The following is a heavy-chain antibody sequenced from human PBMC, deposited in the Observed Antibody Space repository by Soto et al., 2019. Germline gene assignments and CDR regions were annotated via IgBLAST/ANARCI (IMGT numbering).Heavy chain of an antibody. CDR1: GGSVSSYY. V-gene: IGHV4-59*08. CDR2: VYYSGST. D-gene: IGHD4-4*01. J-gene: IGHJ4*02. CDR3: ARHSNRNYGLYYFDY. Sequence: ASEALSLTSTVSGGSVSSYYWGWIRQSPGKGLEWIGYVYYSGSTKYRPSLKSRVTISVDTSKNQFSLKVSSATAADTAVYYCARHSNRNYGLYYFDYWGLGALVTVSS.